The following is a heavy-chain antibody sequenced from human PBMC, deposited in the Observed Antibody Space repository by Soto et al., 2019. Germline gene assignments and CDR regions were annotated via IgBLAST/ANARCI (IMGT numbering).Heavy chain of an antibody. CDR2: ISSSGNSI. V-gene: IGHV3-11*01. CDR3: ARRAAAGRPFDY. Sequence: PGGSLRLSCAASGFTFSDYYMTWIRQAPGKGLEWVSYISSSGNSIYYADSVRGRFTVSRDNAKNSLFLQMNSLRAEDTAVYYCARRAAAGRPFDYWGLGTLVTVSS. CDR1: GFTFSDYY. D-gene: IGHD6-13*01. J-gene: IGHJ4*02.